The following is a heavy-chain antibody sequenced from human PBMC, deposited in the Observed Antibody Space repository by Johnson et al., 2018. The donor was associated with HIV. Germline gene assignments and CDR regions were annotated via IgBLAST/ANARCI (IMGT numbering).Heavy chain of an antibody. Sequence: LVESGGGVVQPGGSLRLSCAASGFIFSSYGMHWVRQAPGKGPEWVSALTPSGGGPYHADSVKGRFTIPRDNSKNTLYLKMNSLRAEDTAVYYCARGEEMATILIWGQGTMVTVSS. D-gene: IGHD5-24*01. CDR3: ARGEEMATILI. V-gene: IGHV3-NL1*01. CDR1: GFIFSSYG. J-gene: IGHJ3*02. CDR2: LTPSGGGP.